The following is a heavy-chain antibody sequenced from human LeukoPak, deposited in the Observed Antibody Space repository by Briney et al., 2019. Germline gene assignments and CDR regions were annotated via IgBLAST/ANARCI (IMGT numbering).Heavy chain of an antibody. J-gene: IGHJ6*02. CDR1: GFTVSSNY. Sequence: GGSLRLSCAASGFTVSSNYMSWVRQAAGNGLEWVSYSSSSSSTIYYADSVKGRFTISRDNAKNSLYLQMNSLRAEDTAVYYCARQRPPDWDYYGMDVWGQGTTVTVSS. D-gene: IGHD3-9*01. V-gene: IGHV3-48*01. CDR2: SSSSSSTI. CDR3: ARQRPPDWDYYGMDV.